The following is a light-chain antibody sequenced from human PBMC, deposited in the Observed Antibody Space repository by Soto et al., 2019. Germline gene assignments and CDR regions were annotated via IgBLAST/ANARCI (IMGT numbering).Light chain of an antibody. CDR3: SAYTSGTYYV. CDR1: TPDFGFYSY. V-gene: IGLV2-14*01. Sequence: QSVLPQPASVSRSPGQSLTISCTGTTPDFGFYSYVSWYQHHPDKAPLLLIYEVTKRHSVVSNRFSGSKSGNTDSLTPSGLQAEDEADYYCSAYTSGTYYVFGTGTKGT. CDR2: EVT. J-gene: IGLJ1*01.